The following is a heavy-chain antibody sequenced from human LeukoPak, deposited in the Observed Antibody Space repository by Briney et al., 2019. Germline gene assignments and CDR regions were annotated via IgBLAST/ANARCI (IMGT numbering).Heavy chain of an antibody. V-gene: IGHV4-59*01. CDR3: ARGRTFDN. CDR1: GGSISSYY. CDR2: IYDRGST. J-gene: IGHJ4*02. Sequence: PSETLSLTCTVSGGSISSYYWSWIRQPPRKGLEWIGNIYDRGSTKYNPSLKSRVTISVDTSKNQFSLRLSSVTAADTAVYHCARGRTFDNWGQGTLVTVSS.